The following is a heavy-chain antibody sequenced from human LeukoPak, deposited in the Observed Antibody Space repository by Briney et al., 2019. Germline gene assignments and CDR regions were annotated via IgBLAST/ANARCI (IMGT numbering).Heavy chain of an antibody. J-gene: IGHJ5*02. V-gene: IGHV4-39*07. Sequence: KTSETLSLTCSVSGDSIIGYYWGWIRQPPGKGLEWIGNIYYTGNTYYNSSLKSRVTISVDTSKNQFSLKLSSVTAADTAVYYCAKGGSGSYYKWFDPWGQGTLVTVPS. D-gene: IGHD3-10*01. CDR1: GDSIIGYY. CDR3: AKGGSGSYYKWFDP. CDR2: IYYTGNT.